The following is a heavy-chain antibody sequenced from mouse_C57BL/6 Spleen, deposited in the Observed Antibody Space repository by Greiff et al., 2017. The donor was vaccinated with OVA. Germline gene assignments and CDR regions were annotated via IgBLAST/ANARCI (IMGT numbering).Heavy chain of an antibody. CDR2: INPNNGGT. V-gene: IGHV1-26*01. CDR3: ARSSDGFSFAY. CDR1: GYTFTDYY. D-gene: IGHD2-3*01. Sequence: EVQLQQSGPELVKPGASVKISCKASGYTFTDYYMNWVKQSHGKSLEWIGDINPNNGGTSYNQKFKGKATLTVDKSSSTAYMELRSLTSEDSAVYYCARSSDGFSFAYWGQGTLVTVSA. J-gene: IGHJ3*01.